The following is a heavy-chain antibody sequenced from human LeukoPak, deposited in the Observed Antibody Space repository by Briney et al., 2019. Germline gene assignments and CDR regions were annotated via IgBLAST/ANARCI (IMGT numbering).Heavy chain of an antibody. V-gene: IGHV1-18*01. J-gene: IGHJ4*02. CDR1: GGTFSSYA. CDR2: ISAYNGNT. Sequence: GASVKVSCKASGGTFSSYAISWVRQAPGQGLEWMGWISAYNGNTNYAQKLQGRVTMTTDTSTSTAYMELRSLRSDDTAVYYCARLSVWFGELYTFDYWGQGTLVTVSS. D-gene: IGHD3-10*01. CDR3: ARLSVWFGELYTFDY.